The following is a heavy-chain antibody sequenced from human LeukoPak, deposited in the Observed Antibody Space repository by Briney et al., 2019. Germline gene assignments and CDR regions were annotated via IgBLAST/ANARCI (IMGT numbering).Heavy chain of an antibody. CDR2: INPNSGGT. V-gene: IGHV1-2*02. D-gene: IGHD3-22*01. CDR3: ARVPPRGYYDYYYYYYGMDV. J-gene: IGHJ6*02. CDR1: GYTFTGYY. Sequence: ASVTVSCKASGYTFTGYYMHWVRQAPGQGLEWMGWINPNSGGTNYAQKFQGRVTMTRDTSISTAYMELSRLRPDDTAVYYCARVPPRGYYDYYYYYYGMDVWGQGTTVTVSS.